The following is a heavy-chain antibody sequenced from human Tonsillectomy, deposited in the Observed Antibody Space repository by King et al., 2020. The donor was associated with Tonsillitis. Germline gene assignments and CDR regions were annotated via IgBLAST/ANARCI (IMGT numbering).Heavy chain of an antibody. J-gene: IGHJ6*02. CDR1: GYSFTSYW. D-gene: IGHD3-3*01. V-gene: IGHV5-51*01. Sequence: QLVQSGAEVKKPGESLKISCKGSGYSFTSYWIGWVRQMPGKGLEWMGIIYPGDSDTRYSPSLQGQVTISVDKSISTAYLQWSSLKASDTAMYYCASQNLGIGNFRSGYTNYYNYGMVVWGQGTTVTVSS. CDR3: ASQNLGIGNFRSGYTNYYNYGMVV. CDR2: IYPGDSDT.